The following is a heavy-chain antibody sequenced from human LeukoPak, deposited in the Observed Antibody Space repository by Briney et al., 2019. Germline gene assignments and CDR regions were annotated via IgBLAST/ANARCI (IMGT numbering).Heavy chain of an antibody. CDR1: GFNFEDYT. CDR2: INWDGGST. J-gene: IGHJ5*02. CDR3: ARGGSQYYDILTGYHWFDP. D-gene: IGHD3-9*01. V-gene: IGHV3-43*01. Sequence: GGSLRLSCAASGFNFEDYTMHWVRQTPGKGLEWVSLINWDGGSTYYADSVKGRFTISRDNSKNTLYLQMNSLRAEDTAVYYCARGGSQYYDILTGYHWFDPWGQGTLVTVSS.